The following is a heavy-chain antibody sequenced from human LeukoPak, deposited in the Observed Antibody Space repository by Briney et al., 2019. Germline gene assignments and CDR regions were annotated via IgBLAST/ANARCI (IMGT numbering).Heavy chain of an antibody. D-gene: IGHD6-13*01. Sequence: PSQTLSLTCTVSGGSISSGGYYWSWLRQHPGKGLEWIVYIYYSGSTYYNPSLKSRVTISVDTSKNQFSLKLSSVTAADTAVYYCARDTVQAAAGTTLSPAFDIWGQGTMVTVSS. CDR3: ARDTVQAAAGTTLSPAFDI. CDR1: GGSISSGGYY. V-gene: IGHV4-31*03. CDR2: IYYSGST. J-gene: IGHJ3*02.